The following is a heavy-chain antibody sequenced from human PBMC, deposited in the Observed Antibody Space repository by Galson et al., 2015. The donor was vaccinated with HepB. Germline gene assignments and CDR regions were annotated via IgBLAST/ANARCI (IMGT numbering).Heavy chain of an antibody. V-gene: IGHV1-46*03. D-gene: IGHD5-24*01. CDR3: ARDSQGYNPDWYFDL. Sequence: SVKVSCKASGYTFTSYYMHWVRQAPGQGLEWMGIINPSGGSTSYAQKFQGRVTVTRDTSTSTVYMELSSLRSEDTAVYYCARDSQGYNPDWYFDLWGRGTLVTVSS. J-gene: IGHJ2*01. CDR1: GYTFTSYY. CDR2: INPSGGST.